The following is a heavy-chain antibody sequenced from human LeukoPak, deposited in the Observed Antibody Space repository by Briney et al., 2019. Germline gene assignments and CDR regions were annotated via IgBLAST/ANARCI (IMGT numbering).Heavy chain of an antibody. V-gene: IGHV3-23*01. D-gene: IGHD5-18*01. J-gene: IGHJ4*02. Sequence: PGGSLRLSCAASGFTFSSYGMHWVRQAPGKGLEWVSAISGSGGSTYYADSVKGRFTISRDNSKNTLYLQMNSLRAEDTAVYYCAKNVDTAMVPDYWGQGTLVTVSS. CDR3: AKNVDTAMVPDY. CDR1: GFTFSSYG. CDR2: ISGSGGST.